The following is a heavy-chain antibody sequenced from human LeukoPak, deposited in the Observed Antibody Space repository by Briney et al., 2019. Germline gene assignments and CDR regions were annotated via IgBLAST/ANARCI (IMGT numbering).Heavy chain of an antibody. CDR3: ARGYCTNGVCYWFDP. CDR1: GGTFSSYA. J-gene: IGHJ5*02. CDR2: ISPIFGTA. D-gene: IGHD2-8*01. Sequence: SVKVSCKASGGTFSSYAISWVRQAPGQGLEWMGGISPIFGTANYAQKFQGRVTITTDESTSTAYMELSSLRSEDTAVYYCARGYCTNGVCYWFDPWGQGTLVTVSS. V-gene: IGHV1-69*05.